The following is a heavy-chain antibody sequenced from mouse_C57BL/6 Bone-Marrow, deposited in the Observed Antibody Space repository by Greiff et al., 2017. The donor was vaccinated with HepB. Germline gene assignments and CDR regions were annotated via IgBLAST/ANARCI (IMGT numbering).Heavy chain of an antibody. V-gene: IGHV5-6*01. CDR1: GFTFSSYG. CDR3: AGYGRYFDY. Sequence: EVQVVESGGDLVKPGGSLKLSCAASGFTFSSYGMSWVRQTPDKRLEWVATISSGGSYTYYPDSVKGRFTISRDNAKNTLYLQMSSLKSEDTAMYYCAGYGRYFDYWGQGTTLTVSS. D-gene: IGHD2-10*02. J-gene: IGHJ2*01. CDR2: ISSGGSYT.